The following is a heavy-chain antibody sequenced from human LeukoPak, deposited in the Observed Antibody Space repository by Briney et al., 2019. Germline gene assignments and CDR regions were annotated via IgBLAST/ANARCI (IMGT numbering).Heavy chain of an antibody. J-gene: IGHJ4*02. Sequence: GGSLRLSGAASGFTFDDYAMRWVRQAPGKGLEWVSAISGSGGSTYYADSVKGRFTISRDNSKNTLYLQMNSLRAEDTAVYYCAKDMITFGGVIVKYFDYWGQGTLVTVSS. V-gene: IGHV3-23*01. CDR1: GFTFDDYA. CDR3: AKDMITFGGVIVKYFDY. CDR2: ISGSGGST. D-gene: IGHD3-16*02.